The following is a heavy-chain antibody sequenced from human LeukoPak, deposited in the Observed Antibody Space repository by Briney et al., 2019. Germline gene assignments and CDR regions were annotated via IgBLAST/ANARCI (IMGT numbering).Heavy chain of an antibody. J-gene: IGHJ5*02. Sequence: GGSLRLSCAASGFTFSSYAMSWVRQAPGKGLEWVSAISGSGGSTYYADSVKGRFTISRDNSKNTLYLQMNSLRAEDTAVYYCAKDWEGYSGYEINWFDPWGQGTLVTVSS. CDR3: AKDWEGYSGYEINWFDP. CDR2: ISGSGGST. CDR1: GFTFSSYA. D-gene: IGHD5-12*01. V-gene: IGHV3-23*01.